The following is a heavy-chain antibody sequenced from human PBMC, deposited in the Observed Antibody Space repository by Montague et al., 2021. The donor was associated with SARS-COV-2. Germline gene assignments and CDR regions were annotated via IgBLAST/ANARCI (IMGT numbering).Heavy chain of an antibody. CDR3: VRQPHYDGLNGPPDF. CDR2: VFYNKGT. CDR1: GVSVTDYY. J-gene: IGHJ4*02. D-gene: IGHD3-9*01. Sequence: SETLSLTCTVSGVSVTDYYWSWIRQPPGKGLEWVGDVFYNKGTNFNPSLKSRVAISVDTSKNQFSLRLTSVTAADTAFYYCVRQPHYDGLNGPPDFWGQGTLVTVSS. V-gene: IGHV4-59*08.